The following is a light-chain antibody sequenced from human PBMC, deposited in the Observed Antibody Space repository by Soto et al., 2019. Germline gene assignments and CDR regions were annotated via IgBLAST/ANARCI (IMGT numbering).Light chain of an antibody. V-gene: IGLV1-40*01. Sequence: QSVLTQPPSVSGAPGQRVTISCTGSSSNIGAGYDVHWYQQLPGAAPKLLIYGNSNRPSGVPDRFSGSKSGTSASLAITGLQAEDEADYCYQSYDSSLSAYVFGTGTKVTVL. CDR3: QSYDSSLSAYV. CDR1: SSNIGAGYD. CDR2: GNS. J-gene: IGLJ1*01.